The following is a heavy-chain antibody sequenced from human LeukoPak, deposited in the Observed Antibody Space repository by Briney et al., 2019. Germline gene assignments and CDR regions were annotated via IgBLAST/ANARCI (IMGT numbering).Heavy chain of an antibody. CDR2: IHNSGTS. D-gene: IGHD3-16*01. V-gene: IGHV4-59*01. Sequence: SETLSLTCTVSDDSISDYYRGWIRQPPGKGLEWIGYIHNSGTSTYNLSLKSRVTISADTSKNQFSLKLNSMTTADTAVYYCTRGAGWLINYWGQGILVTVSS. CDR1: DDSISDYY. CDR3: TRGAGWLINY. J-gene: IGHJ4*02.